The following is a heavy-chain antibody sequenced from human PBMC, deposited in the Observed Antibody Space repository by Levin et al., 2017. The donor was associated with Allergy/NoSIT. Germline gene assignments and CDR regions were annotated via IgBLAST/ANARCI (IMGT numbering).Heavy chain of an antibody. CDR1: GGSITRYY. V-gene: IGHV4-4*07. J-gene: IGHJ5*02. D-gene: IGHD3-16*01. CDR3: ARETWGNWFDP. Sequence: RPGGSLRLSCTVSGGSITRYYWSWFRQPAGKGLEWLGRIYISGSPDYNPSLKSRVTMSFDTSKSQVSLRLTSVTAADTAVYYCARETWGNWFDPWGQGTLVSVSS. CDR2: IYISGSP.